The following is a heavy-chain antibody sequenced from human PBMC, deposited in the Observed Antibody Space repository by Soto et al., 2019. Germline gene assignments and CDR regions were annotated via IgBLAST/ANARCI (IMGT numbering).Heavy chain of an antibody. V-gene: IGHV3-30-3*01. J-gene: IGHJ5*02. CDR1: GFTFSSYA. CDR2: ISYDGSNK. CDR3: ARATTELERRGNWFDP. Sequence: PGGSLRLSCAASGFTFSSYAMHWVRQAPGKGLEWVAVISYDGSNKYYADSVKGRFTISRDNSKNTLYLQMNSLRAEDTAVYYCARATTELERRGNWFDPWGQGTLV. D-gene: IGHD1-1*01.